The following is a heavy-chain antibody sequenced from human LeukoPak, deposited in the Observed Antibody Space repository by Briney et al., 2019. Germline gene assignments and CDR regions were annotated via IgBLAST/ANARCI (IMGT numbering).Heavy chain of an antibody. J-gene: IGHJ4*02. CDR3: AKGVSRGWYPFDY. D-gene: IGHD6-19*01. CDR1: GLAFSDYA. CDR2: ISGSSGRT. V-gene: IGHV3-23*01. Sequence: GGSLRLSYAASGLAFSDYAMSWVRQAPGKGLQWVSGISGSSGRTYYADSVKGRFTISRDNSKNTLYLQMNSLRAEDTAVYYCAKGVSRGWYPFDYWGQGTLVTVSS.